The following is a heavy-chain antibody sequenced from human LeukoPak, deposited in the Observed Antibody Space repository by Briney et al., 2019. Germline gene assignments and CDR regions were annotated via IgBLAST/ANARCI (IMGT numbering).Heavy chain of an antibody. D-gene: IGHD2-15*01. V-gene: IGHV3-21*01. CDR3: ARDPSDIGEYYYYYMDV. CDR2: ISSSSSYI. J-gene: IGHJ6*03. Sequence: GGSLRLSCAASGFTFSRYSMYRGRQAPGKGLEWVSSISSSSSYIYYADSGKGRFTISRDNAKNSLYLQMDSLRAEDTAVYYCARDPSDIGEYYYYYMDVWGKGTTVTVSS. CDR1: GFTFSRYS.